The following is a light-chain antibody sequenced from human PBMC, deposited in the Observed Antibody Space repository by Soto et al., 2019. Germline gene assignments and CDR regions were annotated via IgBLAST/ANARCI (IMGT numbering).Light chain of an antibody. Sequence: QSALTQPHSVSGSPGQSVAISCTGTSSDVGGYDYVSWYQQHPGQVPKHMIYDVTKRPSGVPDRFSGSKSGNTASLTISGLQAEDEAEYDCCSFAGNYFVFGTGTKLTVL. CDR3: CSFAGNYFV. CDR1: SSDVGGYDY. V-gene: IGLV2-11*01. CDR2: DVT. J-gene: IGLJ1*01.